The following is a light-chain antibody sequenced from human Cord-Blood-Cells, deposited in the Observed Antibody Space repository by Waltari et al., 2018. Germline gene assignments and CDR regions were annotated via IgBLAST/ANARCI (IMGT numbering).Light chain of an antibody. J-gene: IGLJ3*02. CDR3: AAWDDSLNGRV. Sequence: QSVLTQPPSASGTPGQRVTISCSGSSSTIGSNTVNWYQQLPGTAPKHLIYRNNQRPSGVPDRFSGSKSGTSASLAISGLQAEDEADYYCAAWDDSLNGRVFGGGTKLTVL. CDR2: RNN. CDR1: SSTIGSNT. V-gene: IGLV1-44*01.